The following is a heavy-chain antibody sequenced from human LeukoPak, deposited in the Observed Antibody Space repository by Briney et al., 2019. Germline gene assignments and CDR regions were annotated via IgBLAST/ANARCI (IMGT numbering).Heavy chain of an antibody. CDR1: GFTFSSYS. CDR2: ISSSSSYI. J-gene: IGHJ4*02. V-gene: IGHV3-21*01. Sequence: AGGCLRLSCAASGFTFSSYSMNWVRQAPGKGLGWVSSISSSSSYIYYADSVKVRFTISRDDAKNSLYLQMNSLRAEDTAVYYCARRAWFGEPIPAFDYWGQGTLVTVSA. CDR3: ARRAWFGEPIPAFDY. D-gene: IGHD3-10*01.